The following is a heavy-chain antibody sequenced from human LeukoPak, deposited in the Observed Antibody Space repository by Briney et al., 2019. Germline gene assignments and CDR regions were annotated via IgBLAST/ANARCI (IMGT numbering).Heavy chain of an antibody. CDR2: ISDSGGRT. D-gene: IGHD6-13*01. CDR3: AREVGSWYWLDP. Sequence: GGSLTLSCAPSGFTFSSYAVSWVRPAPGEGRAWVSAISDSGGRTQYADSVKGRFNISRDNSKNTLYLQMNSLRAEDPAVYYCAREVGSWYWLDPWGQGTLVTVSS. CDR1: GFTFSSYA. J-gene: IGHJ5*02. V-gene: IGHV3-23*01.